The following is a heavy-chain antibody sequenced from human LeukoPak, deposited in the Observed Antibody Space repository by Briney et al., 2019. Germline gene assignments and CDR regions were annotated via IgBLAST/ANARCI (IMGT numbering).Heavy chain of an antibody. V-gene: IGHV3-9*01. CDR3: AKDGLRLRELSFELDY. CDR1: GFTFDDYA. CDR2: ISWNSGSI. J-gene: IGHJ4*02. Sequence: PGRSLRLSCAASGFTFDDYAMHWVRQAPVKDLEWVSGISWNSGSIGYADSVKGRFTISRDNAKNSLYLQMNSLRAEDTALYYCAKDGLRLRELSFELDYWGQGTLVTVSP. D-gene: IGHD3-16*02.